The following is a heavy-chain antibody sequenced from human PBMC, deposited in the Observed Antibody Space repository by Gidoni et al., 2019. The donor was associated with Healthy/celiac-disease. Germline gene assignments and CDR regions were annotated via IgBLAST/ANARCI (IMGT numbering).Heavy chain of an antibody. CDR3: ARDQRITMVRGVIGRGFDP. Sequence: QVQLVQSGAAVKKPGASVKVSCKASGYTFTGSYMHWVRQAPGQGLEWMGWINPNSGGTNDAQKFQGRVTMTRDTSISTAYMELSRLRSDDTAVYYCARDQRITMVRGVIGRGFDPWGQGTLVTVSS. D-gene: IGHD3-10*01. CDR1: GYTFTGSY. J-gene: IGHJ5*02. V-gene: IGHV1-2*02. CDR2: INPNSGGT.